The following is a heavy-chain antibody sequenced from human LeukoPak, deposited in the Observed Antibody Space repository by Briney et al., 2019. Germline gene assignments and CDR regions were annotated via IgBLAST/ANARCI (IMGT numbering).Heavy chain of an antibody. CDR2: FSYSGNI. J-gene: IGHJ5*02. CDR3: ARGLRTVAGPNWFDP. Sequence: SETLSLTCTVSGASINSGTYYWGWVRQPPGKGLEWIGTFSYSGNIYYNPSLKSRVTISVDMSKNQFSLELTSVTAADTAVYYCARGLRTVAGPNWFDPWGQGTLVTVSS. CDR1: GASINSGTYY. D-gene: IGHD6-19*01. V-gene: IGHV4-39*01.